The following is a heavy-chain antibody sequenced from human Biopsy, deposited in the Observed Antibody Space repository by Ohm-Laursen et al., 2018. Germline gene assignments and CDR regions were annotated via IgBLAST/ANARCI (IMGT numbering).Heavy chain of an antibody. D-gene: IGHD4-17*01. Sequence: SLRLSCAASGFTFSSYAMSWLRQAPGKGLEWVSTISGNSDIICDTDSVKGRFTISRDNSKNTLYLQMNSLRADDTAVYYCALAAAQTVTHFDYWGQGTLVTVSS. CDR3: ALAAAQTVTHFDY. CDR2: ISGNSDII. CDR1: GFTFSSYA. V-gene: IGHV3-23*01. J-gene: IGHJ4*02.